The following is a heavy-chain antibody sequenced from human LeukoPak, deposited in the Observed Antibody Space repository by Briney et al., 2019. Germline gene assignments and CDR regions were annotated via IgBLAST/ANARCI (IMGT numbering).Heavy chain of an antibody. CDR2: ISAYNGNT. J-gene: IGHJ4*02. D-gene: IGHD3-10*01. CDR1: GYTFTSYG. V-gene: IGHV1-18*01. Sequence: ASVKVSCKASGYTFTSYGFSWVRQAPGQGLEWMGWISAYNGNTNYAQKLQGRVTMTTDTSTSTAYIELRSLRSDDTAVYYCARDRGYGSGSYFDYWGQGTLVTVSS. CDR3: ARDRGYGSGSYFDY.